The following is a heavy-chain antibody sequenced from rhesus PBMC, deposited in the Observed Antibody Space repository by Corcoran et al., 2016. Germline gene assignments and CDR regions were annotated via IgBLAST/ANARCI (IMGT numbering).Heavy chain of an antibody. V-gene: IGHV4-169*01. CDR1: GGSISSSY. Sequence: QLQLQESGPGLVKPSETLSVTCAVSGGSISSSYWSWIRQAPGKGLEWIGYIYGSGSSTTYTPSLKSRVTLSVDTSKTQFSLKLSSVTAADTAVYYCARVTWIQHYYYGLDSWGQGVVVTVSS. CDR3: ARVTWIQHYYYGLDS. CDR2: IYGSGSST. J-gene: IGHJ6*01. D-gene: IGHD5-12*01.